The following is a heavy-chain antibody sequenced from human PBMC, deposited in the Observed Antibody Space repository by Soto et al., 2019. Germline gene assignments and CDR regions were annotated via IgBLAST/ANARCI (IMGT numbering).Heavy chain of an antibody. D-gene: IGHD3-3*01. CDR3: ARQRFLEWFVPPFDP. CDR2: INPSGGST. CDR1: GYTFTSYH. J-gene: IGHJ5*02. Sequence: ASVKVSCKASGYTFTSYHMHWVRQAPGQGLEWMGIINPSGGSTSYAQKFQGRVTMTRDTSTSTVYMELSSLRSEDTAVYYCARQRFLEWFVPPFDPWGQGTLVTVSS. V-gene: IGHV1-46*01.